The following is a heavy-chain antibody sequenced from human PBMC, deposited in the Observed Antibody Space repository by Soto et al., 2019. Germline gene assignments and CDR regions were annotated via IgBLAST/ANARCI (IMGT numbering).Heavy chain of an antibody. V-gene: IGHV4-31*03. D-gene: IGHD3-3*01. Sequence: SETLSLTCTVSGGSISSGGYCWSLIRQHPGKGLEWIGYIYHSGTTYYNPSLKSRVTISVDTSKNQFSLKLTSVTAADPAVYYFSGVGKTHLFWCSDTWGQGTLVTVSS. J-gene: IGHJ5*02. CDR3: SGVGKTHLFWCSDT. CDR1: GGSISSGGYC. CDR2: IYHSGTT.